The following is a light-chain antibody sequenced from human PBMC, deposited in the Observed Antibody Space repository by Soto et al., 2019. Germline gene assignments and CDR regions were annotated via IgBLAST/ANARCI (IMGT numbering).Light chain of an antibody. CDR3: QQYGSYLWT. Sequence: DIQMTQSPSTLSAFVGDRVTITCRASQTINIWLAWFQQKPGKVPKLLIYEASSLQSGVPSRFSGSGSGTEFTLTISSLQPEDSATYYCQQYGSYLWTFVQGTKVEIK. J-gene: IGKJ1*01. CDR2: EAS. CDR1: QTINIW. V-gene: IGKV1-5*01.